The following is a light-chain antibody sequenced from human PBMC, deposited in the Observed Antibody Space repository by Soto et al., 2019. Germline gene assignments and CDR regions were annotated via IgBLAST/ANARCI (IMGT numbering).Light chain of an antibody. CDR3: SSHTSSNSSLV. CDR1: SSDVGGYNY. V-gene: IGLV2-14*01. CDR2: DVS. J-gene: IGLJ2*01. Sequence: QSALTQPASVSGSPGQSITISCTGTSSDVGGYNYVSWYQQHLGKAPKLMIYDVSNRPSGVSNRFSGSKSGDTASLTISGLHAEDEADYSCSSHTSSNSSLVFGGGTNLTVL.